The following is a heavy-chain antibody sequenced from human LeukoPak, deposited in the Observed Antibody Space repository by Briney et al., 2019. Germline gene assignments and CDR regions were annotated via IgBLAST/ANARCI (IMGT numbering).Heavy chain of an antibody. V-gene: IGHV3-48*03. J-gene: IGHJ4*02. Sequence: PGGSLRLSCAASGFTFSSYEMNWVRQAPGKGLEWISCISSSGDTIYYADSVKGRFTISRDNAKNSLYLQMNSLRAEDTAVYYCARDGQQWPIYYWGQGTLVTVSS. CDR3: ARDGQQWPIYY. D-gene: IGHD6-19*01. CDR2: ISSSGDTI. CDR1: GFTFSSYE.